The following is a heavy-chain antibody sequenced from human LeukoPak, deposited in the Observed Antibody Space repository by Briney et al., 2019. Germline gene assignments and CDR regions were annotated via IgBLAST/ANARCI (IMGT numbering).Heavy chain of an antibody. CDR2: INHSGST. Sequence: SETLSLTCAVYGGSFSGYYWSWIRQPPGKGLEWIGEINHSGSTNYNPSLKSRVTISVDTSKNQFSLKLSSVTAEDTAVYYCATYHFRGDTHYFDYWGQGILVTVSS. V-gene: IGHV4-34*01. CDR3: ATYHFRGDTHYFDY. CDR1: GGSFSGYY. D-gene: IGHD3-10*02. J-gene: IGHJ4*02.